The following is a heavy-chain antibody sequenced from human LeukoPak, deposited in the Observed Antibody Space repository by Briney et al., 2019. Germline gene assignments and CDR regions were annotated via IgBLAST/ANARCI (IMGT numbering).Heavy chain of an antibody. J-gene: IGHJ5*02. Sequence: SETLPLTCTVSGGSISSYYWSWIRQPAGKGLEWIGRIYTSGSTNYNPSLKSRVTMSVDTSKNQFSLKLSSVTAADTAVYYCARDSTYDSSGYYWFDPWGQGTLVTVSS. CDR3: ARDSTYDSSGYYWFDP. V-gene: IGHV4-4*07. CDR2: IYTSGST. D-gene: IGHD3-22*01. CDR1: GGSISSYY.